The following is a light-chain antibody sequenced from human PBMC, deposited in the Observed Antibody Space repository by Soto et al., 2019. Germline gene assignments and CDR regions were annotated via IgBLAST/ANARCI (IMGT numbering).Light chain of an antibody. J-gene: IGKJ2*01. CDR1: QSISSS. CDR2: AAS. CDR3: QQSYSTPPRYT. V-gene: IGKV1-39*01. Sequence: DIQMTQSPSSLSASVGDRVTITCRASQSISSSLNWYQQKPGKAPKLLIYAASSLQSGVPSRFSGSGSGTDFTLTISSLQPEDFATYYCQQSYSTPPRYTFGQGTKLEIK.